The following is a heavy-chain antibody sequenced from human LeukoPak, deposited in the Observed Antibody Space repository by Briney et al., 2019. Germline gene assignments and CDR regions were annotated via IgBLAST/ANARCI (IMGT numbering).Heavy chain of an antibody. J-gene: IGHJ4*02. V-gene: IGHV4-4*02. CDR3: ARDGGSGWYDY. CDR2: IYHSGST. CDR1: GGSISSSNW. Sequence: SETLSLTCAVSGGSISSSNWWSWVRQPPGKGLEWIGEIYHSGSTNYNPSLKSRVTISVDKSKNQFSLKLTSVTAADTAIYYCARDGGSGWYDYWGQGTLVTVSS. D-gene: IGHD6-13*01.